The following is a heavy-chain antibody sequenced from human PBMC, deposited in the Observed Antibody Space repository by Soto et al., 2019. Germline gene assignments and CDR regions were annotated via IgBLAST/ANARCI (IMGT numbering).Heavy chain of an antibody. CDR3: AKRFTLFGEVKLSPDFDY. CDR2: ISYSGTTT. Sequence: EVQLLESGGGLVQPEGTLRLSCAASGLTFSSHAMSWVRQAPGKGLEWVSAISYSGTTTYYAESVKGRFTIFRANSQNPLYLQMHRRRVEDTAIYYCAKRFTLFGEVKLSPDFDYWGQGTLVTVSS. V-gene: IGHV3-23*01. CDR1: GLTFSSHA. J-gene: IGHJ4*02. D-gene: IGHD3-3*01.